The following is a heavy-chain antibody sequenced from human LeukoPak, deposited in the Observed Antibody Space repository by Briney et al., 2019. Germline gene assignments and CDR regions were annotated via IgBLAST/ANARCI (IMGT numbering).Heavy chain of an antibody. CDR1: GLTFGDSA. V-gene: IGHV3-49*04. CDR3: ARGERDFDY. D-gene: IGHD3-16*01. CDR2: TRSKAYGGTT. Sequence: PGRSLRLSCTVSGLTFGDSAMTWVRQAPGKGLEWVGCTRSKAYGGTTEYAASVKGRFTISRDDSKSIAYLQMDSLKTEDTAVYYCARGERDFDYWSQGTLVTVSS. J-gene: IGHJ4*02.